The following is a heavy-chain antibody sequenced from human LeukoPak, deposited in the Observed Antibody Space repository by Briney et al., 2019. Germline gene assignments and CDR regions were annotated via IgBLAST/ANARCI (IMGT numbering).Heavy chain of an antibody. CDR3: ARGSNDYRDYSFDY. Sequence: SQTLSLTCAISGDSVSSNSAAWNWIRQSPSRGLEWLGRIYYRSKWSNNYAVSVKSRITINSDTSKNQFALQLNSVTPEDTAVYYCARGSNDYRDYSFDYWGQGTLVTVSS. CDR1: GDSVSSNSAA. V-gene: IGHV6-1*01. CDR2: IYYRSKWSN. J-gene: IGHJ4*02. D-gene: IGHD4-17*01.